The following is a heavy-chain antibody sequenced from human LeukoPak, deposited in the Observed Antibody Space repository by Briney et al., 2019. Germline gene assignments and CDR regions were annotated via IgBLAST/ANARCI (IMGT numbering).Heavy chain of an antibody. Sequence: SETLSLTRTVSGGSVSSGSYYWSWIRQPPGKGLEWIGYIYYSGSTNYNPSLKSRVTISVDTSKNQFSLKLSSVTAADTAVYYCARDPAPYSSGWYRNYYYGMDVWGQGTTVTVSS. CDR1: GGSVSSGSYY. CDR2: IYYSGST. V-gene: IGHV4-61*01. D-gene: IGHD6-19*01. CDR3: ARDPAPYSSGWYRNYYYGMDV. J-gene: IGHJ6*02.